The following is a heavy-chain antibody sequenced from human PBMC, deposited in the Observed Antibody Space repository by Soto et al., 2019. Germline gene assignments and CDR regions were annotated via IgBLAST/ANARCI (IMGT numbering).Heavy chain of an antibody. CDR3: ATNGVPGQNWFDP. Sequence: SETLSLTCTVSGGSISSGSYFWAWIRQPPGKGLEWIGSAHYSGSTHYNASLKSRVTLSVDTSKNQVSLKLRSVTAADTAVYYCATNGVPGQNWFDPWGLGTPVTVLL. J-gene: IGHJ5*02. CDR2: AHYSGST. D-gene: IGHD3-3*01. V-gene: IGHV4-39*01. CDR1: GGSISSGSYF.